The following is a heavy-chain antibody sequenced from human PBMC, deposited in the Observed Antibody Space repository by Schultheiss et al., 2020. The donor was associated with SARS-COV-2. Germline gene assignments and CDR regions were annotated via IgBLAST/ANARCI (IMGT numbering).Heavy chain of an antibody. CDR2: ISSSGSTI. CDR1: GFTFSSYA. D-gene: IGHD3-9*01. CDR3: AKRGILTGYYPFDY. J-gene: IGHJ4*02. V-gene: IGHV3-48*04. Sequence: GGSLRLSCAASGFTFSSYAMSWVRQAPGKGLEWVSYISSSGSTIYYADSVKGRFTISRDNAKNSLYLQMNSLRAEDTAVYYCAKRGILTGYYPFDYWGQGTLVTVSS.